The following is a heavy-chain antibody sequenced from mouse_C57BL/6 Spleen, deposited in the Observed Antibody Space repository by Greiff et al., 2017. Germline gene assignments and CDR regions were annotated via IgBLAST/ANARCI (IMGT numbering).Heavy chain of an antibody. CDR2: INPSSGYT. V-gene: IGHV1-4*01. J-gene: IGHJ1*03. D-gene: IGHD1-1*01. CDR1: GYTFTSYT. CDR3: ARATVVAKDWYFEV. Sequence: QVQLQQSGAELARPGASVKMSCKASGYTFTSYTMHWVKQRPGQGLEWIGYINPSSGYTKYNQKFKDKATLTADKSSSTAYMQLSSLTSEDSAVYYCARATVVAKDWYFEVWGTGTTVTVSS.